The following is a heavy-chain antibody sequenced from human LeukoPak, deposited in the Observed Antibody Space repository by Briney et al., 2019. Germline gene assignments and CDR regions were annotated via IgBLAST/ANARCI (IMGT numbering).Heavy chain of an antibody. J-gene: IGHJ1*01. CDR3: ARDYGCSSTSCYAGAEYFQH. CDR2: INSDGSST. V-gene: IGHV3-74*01. CDR1: GFTFSTYW. Sequence: GGSLRLSCAASGFTFSTYWMHWVRQAPGKGLVWVSRINSDGSSTSYVDSVKGRFTISRDNAKNTLYLQMNSLRAEDTAVYYCARDYGCSSTSCYAGAEYFQHWGQGTLVTVSS. D-gene: IGHD2-2*01.